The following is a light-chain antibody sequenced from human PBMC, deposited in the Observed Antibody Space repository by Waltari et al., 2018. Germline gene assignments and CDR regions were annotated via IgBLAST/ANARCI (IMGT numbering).Light chain of an antibody. Sequence: QSVLAQPPSASGTPGQRFTISCSGSNSNIGSNTVNWYQQFPGTAPRLLIYSNNQRPSGVPDRFSASKSGSSAALAIYGLHSEDEADYYCSTWDDRLTGVVFGGGTKVTVL. CDR2: SNN. CDR3: STWDDRLTGVV. V-gene: IGLV1-44*01. J-gene: IGLJ2*01. CDR1: NSNIGSNT.